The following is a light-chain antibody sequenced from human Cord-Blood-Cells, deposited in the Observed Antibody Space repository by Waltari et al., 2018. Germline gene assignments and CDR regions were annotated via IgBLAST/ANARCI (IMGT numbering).Light chain of an antibody. CDR2: DAS. CDR1: QSVSIY. J-gene: IGKJ4*01. V-gene: IGKV3-11*01. CDR3: QQRSNWPPLT. Sequence: EIVLTQSPATLSLSPGERATLPCRASQSVSIYLAWYQQKPGQAPRLLLYDASNRATGIPARFSGSGSGTDFTLTISSLEPEDFTVYYWQQRSNWPPLTFGGGTKVEIK.